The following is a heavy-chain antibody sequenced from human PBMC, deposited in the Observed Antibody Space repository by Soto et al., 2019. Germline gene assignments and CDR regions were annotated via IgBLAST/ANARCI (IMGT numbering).Heavy chain of an antibody. CDR2: IFPGDSDT. CDR3: ARRITRNEILNGSRYRYFDL. Sequence: GESLKISFKASGYSFISYWIGWARQMPGRDLEWVAMIFPGDSDTTYSPSFQGRVSVSVDKSSTSAYLHWSGLTASDSGIYYCARRITRNEILNGSRYRYFDLWGRGTRVTVPS. J-gene: IGHJ2*01. V-gene: IGHV5-51*01. D-gene: IGHD1-1*01. CDR1: GYSFISYW.